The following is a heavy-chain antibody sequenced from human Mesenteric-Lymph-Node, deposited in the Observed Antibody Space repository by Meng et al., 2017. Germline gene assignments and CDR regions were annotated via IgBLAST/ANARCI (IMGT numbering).Heavy chain of an antibody. D-gene: IGHD3-22*01. CDR3: AKVLYYYDIDY. J-gene: IGHJ4*02. CDR2: ISYDGSNK. Sequence: GESLKISCAASGFTFSSYAMHWVRQAPGKGLEWVAVISYDGSNKYYADSVKGRFTISRDNSKNTLYLQMNSLRAEDTAVYYCAKVLYYYDIDYWGQGTLVTVSS. CDR1: GFTFSSYA. V-gene: IGHV3-30*04.